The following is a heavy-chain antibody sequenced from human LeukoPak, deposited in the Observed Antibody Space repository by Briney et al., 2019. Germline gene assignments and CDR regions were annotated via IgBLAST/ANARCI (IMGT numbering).Heavy chain of an antibody. CDR1: GGTFSSYA. V-gene: IGHV1-69*05. D-gene: IGHD3-16*01. Sequence: SVKVSCKASGGTFSSYAISWVRQAPGQGLEWMGRIIPIFGTANYAQKFPGRVTITTDESTSTAYMELSSLRSGDTAVYYCARSNPMDYGSFDYWGQGTLVTVSS. CDR2: IIPIFGTA. CDR3: ARSNPMDYGSFDY. J-gene: IGHJ4*02.